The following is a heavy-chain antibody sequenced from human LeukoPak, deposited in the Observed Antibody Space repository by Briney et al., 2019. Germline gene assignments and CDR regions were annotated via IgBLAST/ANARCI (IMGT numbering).Heavy chain of an antibody. D-gene: IGHD3-10*01. J-gene: IGHJ6*04. Sequence: GASVKVSCKASGGTFSSYAISWVRQAPGQGLEWMGGIIPIFGTANYAQKFQGRVTITADESTSTAYMELSSLRSEDTAVYYCARGSPWFGELLYNYYGMDVWGKGTTVTVSS. V-gene: IGHV1-69*13. CDR1: GGTFSSYA. CDR2: IIPIFGTA. CDR3: ARGSPWFGELLYNYYGMDV.